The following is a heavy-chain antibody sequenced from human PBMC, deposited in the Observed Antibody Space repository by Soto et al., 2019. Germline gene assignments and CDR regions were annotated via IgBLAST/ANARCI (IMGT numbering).Heavy chain of an antibody. V-gene: IGHV3-7*01. CDR2: IKQDGSEK. J-gene: IGHJ3*02. CDR3: ARGRAFDAFDI. Sequence: GGSLRLSCAASGFNFSSYWMSWVRQAPGKGLEWVANIKQDGSEKYYVDSVKGRFTISRDNAKNSLYLQMNSLRAEDTAVYYCARGRAFDAFDIWGQGTMVTVSS. CDR1: GFNFSSYW.